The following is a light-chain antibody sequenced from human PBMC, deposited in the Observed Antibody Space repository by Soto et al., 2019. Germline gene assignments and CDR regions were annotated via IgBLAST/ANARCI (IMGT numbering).Light chain of an antibody. Sequence: DIVMTQSPDSLAVSLGERATIYCKSSQSVLHSSNNKDYLAWYQQKPGQSPKLLIYWASTRESGVPDRFSGSGSATEVTLTISSLQAEDVAVYYCQQYYSTPFTFGPGTKVDIK. CDR2: WAS. J-gene: IGKJ3*01. CDR3: QQYYSTPFT. V-gene: IGKV4-1*01. CDR1: QSVLHSSNNKDY.